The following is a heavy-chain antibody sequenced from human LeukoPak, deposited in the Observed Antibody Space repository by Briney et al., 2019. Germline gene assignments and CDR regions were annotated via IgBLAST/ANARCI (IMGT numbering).Heavy chain of an antibody. CDR1: GLSFSGYY. CDR2: INHSGST. Sequence: ASETLSLTCAVYGLSFSGYYWSWIRQPPGKGLEWIGEINHSGSTNYNPSLKSRVTISVDTSKNQFSLKLSSVTAADTAVYYCASQSSSPAGVYWGQGTLVTVSS. V-gene: IGHV4-34*01. D-gene: IGHD6-19*01. CDR3: ASQSSSPAGVY. J-gene: IGHJ4*02.